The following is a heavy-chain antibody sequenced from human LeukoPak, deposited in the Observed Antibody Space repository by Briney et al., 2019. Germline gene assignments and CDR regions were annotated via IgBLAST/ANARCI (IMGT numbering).Heavy chain of an antibody. Sequence: SETLSLTCTVSGYSISSGYYWGWIRPPPGKGLEWIGSIYHSGSTYYNPSLKSRVTISVDTSKNQFSLKLSSVTAADTAVYYCARSPHIWFAERGWFDPGGQGTLVTVSS. CDR3: ARSPHIWFAERGWFDP. V-gene: IGHV4-38-2*02. D-gene: IGHD3-10*01. CDR2: IYHSGST. J-gene: IGHJ5*02. CDR1: GYSISSGYY.